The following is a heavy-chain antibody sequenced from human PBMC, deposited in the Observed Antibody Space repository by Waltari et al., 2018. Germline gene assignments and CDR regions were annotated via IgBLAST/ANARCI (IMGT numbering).Heavy chain of an antibody. CDR2: IIPIFGTA. CDR3: ARTTRYGDYLYYYYGMDV. Sequence: QVQLVQSGAEVKKPGSSVKVSCKASGGTFSSYAISWVRPAPGQGLEWMGGIIPIFGTANYAQKFQGRVTITADKSTSTAYMELSSLRSEDTAVYYCARTTRYGDYLYYYYGMDVWGQGTTVTVSS. J-gene: IGHJ6*02. V-gene: IGHV1-69*14. D-gene: IGHD4-17*01. CDR1: GGTFSSYA.